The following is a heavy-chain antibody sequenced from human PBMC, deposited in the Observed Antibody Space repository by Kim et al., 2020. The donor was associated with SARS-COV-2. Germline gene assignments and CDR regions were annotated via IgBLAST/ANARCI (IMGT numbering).Heavy chain of an antibody. J-gene: IGHJ5*02. V-gene: IGHV1-2*02. Sequence: AQKFQGRVTMTRDTSISTAYMELSRLRSDDTAVYYCARFRDGYNYGWFDPWGQGTLVTVSS. CDR3: ARFRDGYNYGWFDP. D-gene: IGHD5-12*01.